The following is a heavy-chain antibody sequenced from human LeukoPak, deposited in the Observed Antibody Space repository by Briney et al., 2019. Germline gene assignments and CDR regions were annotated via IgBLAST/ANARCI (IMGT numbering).Heavy chain of an antibody. CDR3: ARRALHRGDYPQNWFDR. J-gene: IGHJ5*02. D-gene: IGHD2-21*02. Sequence: GEPLKISCNASGYSFTSYWIGWVRQMPGKGLEWMGIIYPGDFDTRYSQSFHGPVTISADKSISTAYLQRSSLKASDTAMYYCARRALHRGDYPQNWFDRWGQGTLVSASS. CDR1: GYSFTSYW. CDR2: IYPGDFDT. V-gene: IGHV5-51*01.